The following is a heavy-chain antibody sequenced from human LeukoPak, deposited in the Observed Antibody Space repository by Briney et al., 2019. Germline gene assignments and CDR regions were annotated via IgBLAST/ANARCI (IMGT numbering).Heavy chain of an antibody. Sequence: SETLSLTCTVSDGSISSYYWSWIPQPAGKGLKWIGRIYTSGSTNYNPSLKSRVTMSVDTSKNQFSLKLSSVTAADTAVYYCARGYRTYYYDSSGYSPTYYYGMDVWGQGTTVTVSS. CDR1: DGSISSYY. D-gene: IGHD3-22*01. J-gene: IGHJ6*02. CDR3: ARGYRTYYYDSSGYSPTYYYGMDV. CDR2: IYTSGST. V-gene: IGHV4-4*07.